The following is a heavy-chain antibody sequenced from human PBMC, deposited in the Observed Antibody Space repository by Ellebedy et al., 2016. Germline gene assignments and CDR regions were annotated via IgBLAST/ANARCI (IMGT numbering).Heavy chain of an antibody. J-gene: IGHJ4*02. V-gene: IGHV3-9*01. CDR2: ISWNSGNI. CDR1: GFTLADYA. CDR3: AKGAGIAARPFDY. Sequence: GGSLRLSCAASGFTLADYAMHWVRQAPGKGLEWVSGISWNSGNIGHADSVKGRPTISRDNAKNSLYLQMNSLRAEDTALYYCAKGAGIAARPFDYWGQGTLVTVSS. D-gene: IGHD6-6*01.